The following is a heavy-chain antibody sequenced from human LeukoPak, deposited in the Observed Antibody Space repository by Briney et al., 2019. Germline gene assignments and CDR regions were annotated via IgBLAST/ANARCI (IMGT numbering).Heavy chain of an antibody. Sequence: GGSLSLSCAASGFTFSSYAMSWVRQAPGQGLGWVLAISGSGGSTYYADSVKGQFTSSRDNSKNTLYLQMNSLRAEDTAVFYCAKEPHGDRDYWGQGTLVTVSS. D-gene: IGHD4-17*01. J-gene: IGHJ4*02. CDR1: GFTFSSYA. CDR2: ISGSGGST. V-gene: IGHV3-23*01. CDR3: AKEPHGDRDY.